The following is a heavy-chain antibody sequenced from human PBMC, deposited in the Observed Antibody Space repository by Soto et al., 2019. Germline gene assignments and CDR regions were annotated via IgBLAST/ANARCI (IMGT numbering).Heavy chain of an antibody. Sequence: SVKVSCKASGGTFSSYAISWVRQAPGQGREWMGGIIPIFGTANYAQKFQGRVTITADESTSTAYMELSSLRSEDTAVYYCARGYYGSGSGRYYYYGMDVWGQGXTVTVYS. D-gene: IGHD3-10*01. CDR3: ARGYYGSGSGRYYYYGMDV. CDR1: GGTFSSYA. CDR2: IIPIFGTA. V-gene: IGHV1-69*13. J-gene: IGHJ6*02.